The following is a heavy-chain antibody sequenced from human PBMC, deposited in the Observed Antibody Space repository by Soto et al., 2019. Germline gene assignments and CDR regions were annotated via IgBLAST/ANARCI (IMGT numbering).Heavy chain of an antibody. V-gene: IGHV4-30-4*08. Sequence: QVQLQQSGPGLVEPSQTLSLTCAVSGGSISSEYFHWTWIRQSPGKGLEWIGYIHYTGSIMYNPSFKSRLTMAVHTTKSQFSLQLPSVTAADTAVYFCAREDDGGDRDYYGLDVWGQGTTVTVSS. CDR3: AREDDGGDRDYYGLDV. D-gene: IGHD2-21*02. CDR1: GGSISSEYFH. CDR2: IHYTGSI. J-gene: IGHJ6*02.